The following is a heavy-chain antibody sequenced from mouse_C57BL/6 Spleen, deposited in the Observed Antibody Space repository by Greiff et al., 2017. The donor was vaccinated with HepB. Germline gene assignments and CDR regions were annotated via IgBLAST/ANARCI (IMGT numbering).Heavy chain of an antibody. D-gene: IGHD1-3*01. CDR1: GYTFTDYN. Sequence: EVQLQEPGPELVKPGASVKISCKASGYTFTDYNMDWVKQSHGKSLEWIGDINPNNGGTNYNEKFKGKATLTVDKSSSTAYMELRSLTSEDTAVYYCARNNQRAMDYWGQGTSVTVSS. J-gene: IGHJ4*01. CDR2: INPNNGGT. CDR3: ARNNQRAMDY. V-gene: IGHV1-18*01.